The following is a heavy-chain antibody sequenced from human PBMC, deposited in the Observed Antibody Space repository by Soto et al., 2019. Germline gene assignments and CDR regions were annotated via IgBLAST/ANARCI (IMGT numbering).Heavy chain of an antibody. CDR1: GGSFSGYY. D-gene: IGHD3-3*01. J-gene: IGHJ5*02. CDR2: IDHSGYT. V-gene: IGHV4-34*01. Sequence: SETLSLTCAVYGGSFSGYYWNWIRQPPGKGLGWIGEIDHSGYTNYNPSLKSRVTISVDTSKNQFSLRLTSVTAADTAVYYCARVRDWFDPWGQGTLVTVPP. CDR3: ARVRDWFDP.